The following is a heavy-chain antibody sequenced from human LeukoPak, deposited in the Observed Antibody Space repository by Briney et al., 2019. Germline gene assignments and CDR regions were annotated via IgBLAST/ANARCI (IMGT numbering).Heavy chain of an antibody. Sequence: ASVKVSCKASGYTFTGYYMHWVRQASGQGLEWMGWINPNSGGTNYAQKFQGRVTMTRDTSISTAYMELSRLRSDDTAVYYCAREWFGELLLPPPHDYYYGMDVWGQGTTVTVSS. CDR2: INPNSGGT. V-gene: IGHV1-2*02. D-gene: IGHD3-10*01. CDR1: GYTFTGYY. CDR3: AREWFGELLLPPPHDYYYGMDV. J-gene: IGHJ6*02.